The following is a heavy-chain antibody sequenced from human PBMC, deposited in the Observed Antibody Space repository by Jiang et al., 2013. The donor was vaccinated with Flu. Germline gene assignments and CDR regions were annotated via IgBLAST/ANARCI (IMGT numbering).Heavy chain of an antibody. J-gene: IGHJ6*04. V-gene: IGHV4-59*08. CDR2: IYYSGST. CDR3: ARQRVVGPMASYYYYGMDV. D-gene: IGHD2-21*01. CDR1: GGSISSYY. Sequence: PGLVKPSETLSLTCTVSGGSISSYYWSWIRQPPGKGLEWIGYIYYSGSTNYNPSLKSRVTISVDTSKNQFSLKLSSVTAADTAVYYCARQRVVGPMASYYYYGMDVWGKGTTVTVSS.